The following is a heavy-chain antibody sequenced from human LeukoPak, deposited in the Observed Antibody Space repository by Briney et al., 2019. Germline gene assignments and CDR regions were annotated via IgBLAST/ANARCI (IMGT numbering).Heavy chain of an antibody. CDR1: GGSISSGDYY. D-gene: IGHD3-22*01. J-gene: IGHJ4*02. Sequence: SETLSLTCTVSGGSISSGDYYWSWISQPPGKGLEWIGYIYYSGSTYYNPSLKSRVTISVDTSKNQFSLKLSSVTAADTAVYYCARHEWSGYYYDSSYFDYWGQGTLVTVSS. CDR2: IYYSGST. V-gene: IGHV4-30-4*01. CDR3: ARHEWSGYYYDSSYFDY.